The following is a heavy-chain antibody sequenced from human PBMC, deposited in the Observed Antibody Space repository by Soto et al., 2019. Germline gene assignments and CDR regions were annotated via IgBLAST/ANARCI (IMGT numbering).Heavy chain of an antibody. J-gene: IGHJ5*02. CDR1: VYPFTSYG. V-gene: IGHV1-18*01. D-gene: IGHD3-10*01. CDR2: ISAYNGNT. Sequence: QVQLVQSGAEVKKPGASVMVSCKASVYPFTSYGISWVRQAPGQGLEWMGWISAYNGNTNYAQQLQGRVTMTTDTSTSTAYMELRSLRSDDTAVYYCAREEYYGSGRATVRGWFDPWGQGTLVTVSS. CDR3: AREEYYGSGRATVRGWFDP.